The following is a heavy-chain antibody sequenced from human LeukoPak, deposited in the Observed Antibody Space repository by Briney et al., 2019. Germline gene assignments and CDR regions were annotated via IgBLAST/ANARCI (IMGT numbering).Heavy chain of an antibody. CDR2: IRSKANSYAT. CDR3: TTDRNLIYDILTGYYKGRRGEY. V-gene: IGHV3-73*01. Sequence: PGGSLKLSCAASGFTFSGSAMHWVRQASGKGLEWVGRIRSKANSYATAYAASVKGRFTISRDDSKNTLYLQMNSLKTEDTAVYYCTTDRNLIYDILTGYYKGRRGEYWGQGTLVTVSS. CDR1: GFTFSGSA. D-gene: IGHD3-9*01. J-gene: IGHJ4*02.